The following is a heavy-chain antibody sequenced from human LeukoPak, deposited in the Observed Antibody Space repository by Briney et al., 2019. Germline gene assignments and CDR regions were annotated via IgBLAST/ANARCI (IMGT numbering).Heavy chain of an antibody. Sequence: ASVKVSCKASGGSFSSYAISWVRQAPGQGLEWMGRIIPILGIANYAQKFQGRVTITADKSTSTAYMELSSLRSEDTAVYYCARVSSNSRGDYFDYWGQGTLVTVSS. CDR3: ARVSSNSRGDYFDY. CDR2: IIPILGIA. CDR1: GGSFSSYA. V-gene: IGHV1-69*04. J-gene: IGHJ4*02. D-gene: IGHD7-27*01.